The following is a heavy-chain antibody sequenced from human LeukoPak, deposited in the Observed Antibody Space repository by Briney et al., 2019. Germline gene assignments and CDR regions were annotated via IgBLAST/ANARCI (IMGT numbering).Heavy chain of an antibody. CDR3: ARWYLRRPFDY. CDR1: GYTFTSYG. D-gene: IGHD6-13*01. CDR2: ISAYNGNT. Sequence: ASVKVSCKASGYTFTSYGISWVRQAPGQGLEWMGWISAYNGNTNYAQKFQGRVTMTTDTSTSTAYMELRGLRSDDTAVYYCARWYLRRPFDYWGQGTLVTVSS. J-gene: IGHJ4*02. V-gene: IGHV1-18*01.